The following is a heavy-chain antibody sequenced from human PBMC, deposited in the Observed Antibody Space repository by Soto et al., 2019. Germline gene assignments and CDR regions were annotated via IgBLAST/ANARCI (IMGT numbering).Heavy chain of an antibody. D-gene: IGHD1-26*01. CDR2: IYYSGST. J-gene: IGHJ4*02. Sequence: PSETLSLTCTVSGGSISSYYWSWIRQPPGKGLEWIGYIYYSGSTNYNPSLKSRVTISVDKSKNHFSLKLSSVTAADTAVYYCARSEATGLDYWGQGTLVTVLL. CDR3: ARSEATGLDY. V-gene: IGHV4-59*12. CDR1: GGSISSYY.